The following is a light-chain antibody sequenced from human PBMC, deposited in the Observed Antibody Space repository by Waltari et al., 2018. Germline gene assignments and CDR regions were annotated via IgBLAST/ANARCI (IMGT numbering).Light chain of an antibody. Sequence: RARGRVVNYLDLYRHKPGQATRQLSYDAITRTTGVPVRFSGSGSGTDLTLTINSLQSEDFAIYYCQQSIQWPRRTFGQVTMLEIK. CDR2: DAI. CDR3: QQSIQWPRRT. CDR1: GRVVNY. V-gene: IGKV3D-15*01. J-gene: IGKJ2*01.